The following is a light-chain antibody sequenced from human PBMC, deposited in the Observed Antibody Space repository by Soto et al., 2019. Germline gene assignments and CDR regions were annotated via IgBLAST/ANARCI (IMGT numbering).Light chain of an antibody. CDR2: GAS. V-gene: IGKV3-11*01. Sequence: EIVLTQSPATLSVSPGEVATLSFSASQSVGINLAWYQQKPGQAPRILIYGASTRATGIPARFSGSGSGTDFTLTISSLEPEDFAVYYCQHRSNWPITFGQGTRLEIK. CDR3: QHRSNWPIT. CDR1: QSVGIN. J-gene: IGKJ5*01.